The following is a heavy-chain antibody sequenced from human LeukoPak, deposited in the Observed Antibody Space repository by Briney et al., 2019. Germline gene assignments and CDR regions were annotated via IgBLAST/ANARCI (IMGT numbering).Heavy chain of an antibody. D-gene: IGHD1-26*01. V-gene: IGHV1-46*01. CDR2: INPSGGST. CDR1: GYTFTSYY. Sequence: GASVKVSCRASGYTFTSYYMHWVRQAPGQGLEWMGIINPSGGSTSYAQQFQGRVTMTRDTPTSTVYMELSSLRSEDTAVYYCARDHSGSYSEFDYWGQGTLVTVSS. J-gene: IGHJ4*02. CDR3: ARDHSGSYSEFDY.